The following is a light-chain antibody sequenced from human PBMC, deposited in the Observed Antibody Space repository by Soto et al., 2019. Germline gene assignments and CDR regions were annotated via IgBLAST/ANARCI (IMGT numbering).Light chain of an antibody. CDR1: SSNIGAGYD. Sequence: QSVLTQPPSVSGAPGQRVTISCTGISSNIGAGYDVHWYQQLPGTAPKLLIYANSNRPSGVPDRFYGSKSGTSASLAITGLQAEDEADYYCQSYDNSLSGYVFGPGTKVTVL. CDR3: QSYDNSLSGYV. V-gene: IGLV1-40*01. CDR2: ANS. J-gene: IGLJ1*01.